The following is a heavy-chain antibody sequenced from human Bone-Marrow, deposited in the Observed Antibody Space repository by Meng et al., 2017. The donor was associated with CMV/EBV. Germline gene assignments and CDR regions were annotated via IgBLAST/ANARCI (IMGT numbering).Heavy chain of an antibody. J-gene: IGHJ6*02. CDR1: GGSFSGYY. CDR2: INHSGST. D-gene: IGHD4/OR15-4a*01. Sequence: GSLRLSCAVYGGSFSGYYWSWIRQPPGKGLEWIGEINHSGSTNYNPSLKSRVTISVDTSKNQFSLKLSSVTAADTAVYYCTLGLWWHGMDVWGQGTTVTVS. V-gene: IGHV4-34*01. CDR3: TLGLWWHGMDV.